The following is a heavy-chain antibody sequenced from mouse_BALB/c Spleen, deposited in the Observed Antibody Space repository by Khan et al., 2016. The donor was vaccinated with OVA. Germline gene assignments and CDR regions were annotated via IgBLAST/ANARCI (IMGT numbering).Heavy chain of an antibody. CDR1: GYSITSDYA. J-gene: IGHJ4*01. D-gene: IGHD1-1*01. Sequence: EVQLQESGPGLVKPSQSLSLTCTVTGYSITSDYAWNWIRQFPGNKLEWMGYISYSGSTNYNPSLKRRISITRDKSKNQFFLQLNSVTTEDTATYYCAREGSRYNYAMDYWGQGTSVTVSS. CDR3: AREGSRYNYAMDY. V-gene: IGHV3-2*02. CDR2: ISYSGST.